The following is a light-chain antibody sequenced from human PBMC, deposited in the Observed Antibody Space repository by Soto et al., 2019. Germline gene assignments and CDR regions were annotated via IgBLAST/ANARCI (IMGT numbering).Light chain of an antibody. CDR2: EAS. V-gene: IGLV2-23*01. J-gene: IGLJ2*01. CDR1: SNDVGTYNL. CDR3: SSLGGILV. Sequence: ALTQPASVSGSPGQSITISCTGISNDVGTYNLVSWYQHHPGKAPKLIIYEASKRPSGVPNRFSGSKSGNTASLTISGLQVEAGADNYCSSLGGILVFGEGPKLPAL.